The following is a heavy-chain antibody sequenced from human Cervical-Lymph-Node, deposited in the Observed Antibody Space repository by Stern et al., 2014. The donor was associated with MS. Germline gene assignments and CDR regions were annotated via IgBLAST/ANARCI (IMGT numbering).Heavy chain of an antibody. CDR2: ISGSGGST. J-gene: IGHJ4*02. V-gene: IGHV3-23*04. CDR1: GFTFTSYA. D-gene: IGHD4-17*01. CDR3: AKDRRHDYGDYVWDY. Sequence: EVQLVESGGGLEKPGGSVRLSCAASGFTFTSYAMSWVRQAPGQGLEWVSAISGSGGSTYYADSVKGRFTISRDNSKNTLYLQMNSLRAEDTAVYYCAKDRRHDYGDYVWDYWGQGTLVTVS.